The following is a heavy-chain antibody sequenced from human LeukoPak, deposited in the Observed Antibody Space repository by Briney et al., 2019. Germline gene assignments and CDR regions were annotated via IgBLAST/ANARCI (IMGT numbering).Heavy chain of an antibody. D-gene: IGHD5-24*01. CDR3: AKSRDGYRYYFDY. V-gene: IGHV4-59*11. Sequence: PSETLSLTCTVSGGSISSHYWSWIRQPPGKGLEWIGYIYYSGSTNYNPSLKSRVTISVDTSKNQFSLKLSPVTAADTAVYYCAKSRDGYRYYFDYWGQGTLVTVSS. J-gene: IGHJ4*02. CDR2: IYYSGST. CDR1: GGSISSHY.